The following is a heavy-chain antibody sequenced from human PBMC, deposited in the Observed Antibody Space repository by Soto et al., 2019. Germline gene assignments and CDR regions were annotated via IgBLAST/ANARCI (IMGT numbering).Heavy chain of an antibody. CDR2: ISSSGSTI. D-gene: IGHD3-10*01. CDR1: GFTFSDYY. CDR3: AMASITMVRGVIISYYYYYYMDV. V-gene: IGHV3-11*01. J-gene: IGHJ6*03. Sequence: PGGSLRLSCAASGFTFSDYYMSWIRQAPGKGLEWVSYISSSGSTIYYAESVKGRFTISRDNAKNSLYLQMNSLRAEDTSVYYCAMASITMVRGVIISYYYYYYMDVWGKGTTVTVSS.